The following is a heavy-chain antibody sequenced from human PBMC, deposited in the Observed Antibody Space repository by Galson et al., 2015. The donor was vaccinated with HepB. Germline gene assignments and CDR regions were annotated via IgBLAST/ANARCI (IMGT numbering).Heavy chain of an antibody. J-gene: IGHJ4*02. V-gene: IGHV3-21*01. CDR3: VSRLIETSGSYPDY. D-gene: IGHD3-3*01. CDR1: GFSFNKYS. Sequence: SLRLSCAASGFSFNKYSINWVRQTPGKGLEWLSFISSSSSYIYYADALEGRFTASRDNFSRAAYLEMKNLRVEDTGSYFCVSRLIETSGSYPDYWGPGTLVTVSS. CDR2: ISSSSSYI.